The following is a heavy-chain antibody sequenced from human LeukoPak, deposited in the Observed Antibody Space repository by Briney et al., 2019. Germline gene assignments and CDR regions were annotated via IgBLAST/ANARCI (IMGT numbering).Heavy chain of an antibody. Sequence: PSETLSLTCTVSGGSISDSNYYWGWIRRPPGRGLEWIGNIYYSGSTYYNPSLKSRVTISVDTSKNQFSLKLSSVTAADTAVYYCASKGRGITISDYWGQGTLVTVSS. V-gene: IGHV4-39*01. CDR1: GGSISDSNYY. D-gene: IGHD3-9*01. J-gene: IGHJ4*02. CDR3: ASKGRGITISDY. CDR2: IYYSGST.